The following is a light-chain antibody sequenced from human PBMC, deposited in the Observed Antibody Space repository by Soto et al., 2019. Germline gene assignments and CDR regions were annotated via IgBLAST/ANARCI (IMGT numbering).Light chain of an antibody. J-gene: IGKJ1*01. CDR1: QSINDW. CDR3: HQYNRYWT. Sequence: DIQMTQSPSTLSASVGDRVTITCRASQSINDWLAWYQQKPGQAPKLLIYDASTLQSGVPSRFSGSGSGTEFTLTISSLQPDDFGTYYCHQYNRYWTFGQGTKVDIK. CDR2: DAS. V-gene: IGKV1-5*01.